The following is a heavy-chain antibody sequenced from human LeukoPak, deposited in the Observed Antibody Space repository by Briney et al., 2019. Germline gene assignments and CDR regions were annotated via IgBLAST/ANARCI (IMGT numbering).Heavy chain of an antibody. D-gene: IGHD4-11*01. CDR1: GGTFSSYA. J-gene: IGHJ5*02. CDR3: ASTAWRWCDYNRNWFDP. CDR2: IIPIFGTA. Sequence: GASVKVSCKASGGTFSSYAISWVRQAPGQGLEWMGGIIPIFGTANYAQKFQGRVTVTTDESTSTAYMELSSLRSEDTAVYYCASTAWRWCDYNRNWFDPWGQGTLVTVSS. V-gene: IGHV1-69*05.